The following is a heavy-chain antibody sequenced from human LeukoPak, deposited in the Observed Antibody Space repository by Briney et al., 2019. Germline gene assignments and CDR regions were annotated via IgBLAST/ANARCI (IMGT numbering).Heavy chain of an antibody. CDR1: GFTFSSYG. D-gene: IGHD5-24*01. Sequence: TGGSLRLSCAASGFTFSSYGLSWVRQAPGKGLEWVSAISGSGGSTHYADSVKGRFTISRDNSKNTLYLQMNSLRAEDTAVYYCARDRVPSEMATITGPFWYWGQGTLVTVSS. CDR2: ISGSGGST. CDR3: ARDRVPSEMATITGPFWY. V-gene: IGHV3-23*01. J-gene: IGHJ4*02.